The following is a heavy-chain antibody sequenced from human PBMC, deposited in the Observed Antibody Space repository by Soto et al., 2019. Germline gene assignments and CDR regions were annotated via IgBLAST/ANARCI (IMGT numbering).Heavy chain of an antibody. CDR1: GYTFTSYY. V-gene: IGHV1-46*01. J-gene: IGHJ5*02. Sequence: ASVKVSCKASGYTFTSYYMHWVRQAPGQGLEWMGIINPSGGSTSYAQKFQGRVTMTRDTSTSTVYMELSSLRSEDTAVYYCAVVPAADGWTWFDPWGQGTLVTSPQ. CDR3: AVVPAADGWTWFDP. CDR2: INPSGGST. D-gene: IGHD2-2*01.